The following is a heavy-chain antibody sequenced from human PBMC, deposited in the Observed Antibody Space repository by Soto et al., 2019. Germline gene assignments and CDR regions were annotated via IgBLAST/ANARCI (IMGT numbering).Heavy chain of an antibody. V-gene: IGHV4-59*08. CDR1: GGSIRGYY. CDR2: LYYSGTT. J-gene: IGHJ6*03. Sequence: SETLSLTCTVSGGSIRGYYWSWIRQPPGKGLEWIGYLYYSGTTNYNPSLKSRLTISVDTSKNQFSLKLSSVTAADTAVYYCARRIEVAAADGVGYYYFLDVWGKGTSVTVSS. CDR3: ARRIEVAAADGVGYYYFLDV. D-gene: IGHD3-22*01.